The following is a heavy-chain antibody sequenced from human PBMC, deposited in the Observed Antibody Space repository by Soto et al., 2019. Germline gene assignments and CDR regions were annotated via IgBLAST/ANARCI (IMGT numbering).Heavy chain of an antibody. J-gene: IGHJ2*01. V-gene: IGHV3-48*02. D-gene: IGHD1-26*01. Sequence: EVQLVESGGGLVKPGGSLRLSCAASGFTFSSYSMNWVRQAPGKGLEWVSYISSSSSTIYYADSVKGRFTISRDNAKNSLYLQMNSLRDEDTAVYYCARDHSGSYRTYWYFDLWGRGTLVTVSS. CDR1: GFTFSSYS. CDR2: ISSSSSTI. CDR3: ARDHSGSYRTYWYFDL.